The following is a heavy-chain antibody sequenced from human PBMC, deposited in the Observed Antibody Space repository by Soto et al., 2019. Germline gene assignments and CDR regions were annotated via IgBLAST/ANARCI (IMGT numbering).Heavy chain of an antibody. CDR2: INHSGST. V-gene: IGHV4-34*01. D-gene: IGHD3-22*01. J-gene: IGHJ4*02. CDR3: ASLYYYDSSGYYEYFDY. Sequence: QVQLQQWGAGLLKPSETLSLTCAVYGGSFSGYYWSWIRQPPGKGLEWIGEINHSGSTNYNPSLKSRVTISVDTSKNQFSLKLSSVTAADTAVYYCASLYYYDSSGYYEYFDYWGQGTLVTVSS. CDR1: GGSFSGYY.